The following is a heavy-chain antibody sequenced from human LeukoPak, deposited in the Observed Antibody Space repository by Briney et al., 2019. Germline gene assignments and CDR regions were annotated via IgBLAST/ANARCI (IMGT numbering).Heavy chain of an antibody. V-gene: IGHV3-23*01. J-gene: IGHJ4*02. D-gene: IGHD3-22*01. CDR3: AKGSYYDSSGSFYFDY. CDR1: GFTFSSYA. CDR2: ISGSGDNT. Sequence: GGSLRLSCAASGFTFSSYAVSWVRQAPGKGLEWVSGISGSGDNTYYADSAKGRFTISRDNSKNTLYVQVNSLGTEDTAAYYCAKGSYYDSSGSFYFDYWGQGTLVTVSS.